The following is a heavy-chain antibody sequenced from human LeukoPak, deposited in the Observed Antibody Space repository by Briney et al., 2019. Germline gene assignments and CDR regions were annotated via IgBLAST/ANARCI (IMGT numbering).Heavy chain of an antibody. V-gene: IGHV4-38-2*02. D-gene: IGHD6-13*01. J-gene: IGHJ5*02. CDR2: IYHSGST. CDR3: ARIYSSSWFLNWFDP. CDR1: GYSISSGYF. Sequence: PSETLSLTCTVSGYSISSGYFWGWIRQPPGKGLECIGTIYHSGSTYYNPSLKSRVTISVDTSKNQFSLKLNSVTAADAAVYYCARIYSSSWFLNWFDPWGQGTLVTVSS.